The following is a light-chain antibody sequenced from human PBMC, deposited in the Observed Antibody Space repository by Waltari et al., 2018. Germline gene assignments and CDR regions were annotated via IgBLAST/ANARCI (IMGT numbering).Light chain of an antibody. CDR1: QSVSTY. J-gene: IGKJ1*01. CDR3: QQRSTWPRVGVT. V-gene: IGKV3-11*01. CDR2: DAS. Sequence: EIVLTQSPATLSLSPGEVATLPCRASQSVSTYLAWYQQKPGQAPRLLNYDASIRAADIPARCSGSGSETDLTLTISSLDPEDFAIYYCQQRSTWPRVGVTFGQGTRVDLK.